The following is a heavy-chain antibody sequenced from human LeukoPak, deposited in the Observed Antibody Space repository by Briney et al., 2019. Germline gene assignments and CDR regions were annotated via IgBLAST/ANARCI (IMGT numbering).Heavy chain of an antibody. CDR3: ARDLWTSGSVDY. CDR1: GYTFTSYA. Sequence: GASVKVSCKASGYTFTSYAMHWVRQAPGQRLEWMGWINAGNGNTKYSQKFQGRVTITRDTSASTAYMELSSLRSEDTAVYYCARDLWTSGSVDYWGQGTLVTVSS. D-gene: IGHD3-3*01. CDR2: INAGNGNT. V-gene: IGHV1-3*01. J-gene: IGHJ4*02.